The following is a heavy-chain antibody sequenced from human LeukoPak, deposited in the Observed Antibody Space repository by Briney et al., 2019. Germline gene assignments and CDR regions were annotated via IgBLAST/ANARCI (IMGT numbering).Heavy chain of an antibody. J-gene: IGHJ4*02. CDR3: ARELVDYDFWSGYYPKYYFDY. D-gene: IGHD3-3*01. CDR1: GGSFSGYY. CDR2: INHSGST. Sequence: SETLSLTCAVYGGSFSGYYWSWIRQPPGKGLEWIGEINHSGSTNYNPSLKSRVTISVDTSKNQFSLKLSSVTAADTAVYYCARELVDYDFWSGYYPKYYFDYWGQGTLVTVSS. V-gene: IGHV4-34*01.